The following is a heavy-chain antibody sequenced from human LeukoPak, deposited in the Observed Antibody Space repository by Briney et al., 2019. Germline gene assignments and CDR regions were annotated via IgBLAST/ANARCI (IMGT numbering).Heavy chain of an antibody. V-gene: IGHV3-21*01. D-gene: IGHD3-3*01. Sequence: GGSLRLSCAASGFTFSSYSMNWVRQAPGKGLEWVSSISSSSSYIYYADSVKGRFTISRDNAKNSLYLQMNSLRAEDTAVYYCARVGYDFWSGYYRWFDPWGQGTLVTVFS. CDR3: ARVGYDFWSGYYRWFDP. J-gene: IGHJ5*02. CDR1: GFTFSSYS. CDR2: ISSSSSYI.